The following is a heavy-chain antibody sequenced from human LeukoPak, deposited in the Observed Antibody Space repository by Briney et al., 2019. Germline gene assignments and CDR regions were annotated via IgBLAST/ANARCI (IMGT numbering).Heavy chain of an antibody. CDR2: ISSDGINK. CDR1: GFTFSSHA. D-gene: IGHD3-22*01. CDR3: ARAVEYYYDSSGYYPRTSFDY. Sequence: PGGSLRLSCAASGFTFSSHAMHWVRQAPGKGLEWVAVISSDGINKYYADSVKGRFTISRDNSKNTLYLQMNSLRSEDTAVYYCARAVEYYYDSSGYYPRTSFDYWGQGTLVTVSS. J-gene: IGHJ4*02. V-gene: IGHV3-30-3*01.